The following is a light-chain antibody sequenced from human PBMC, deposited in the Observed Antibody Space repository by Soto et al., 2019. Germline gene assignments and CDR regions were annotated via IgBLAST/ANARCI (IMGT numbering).Light chain of an antibody. V-gene: IGLV1-40*01. Sequence: QSVLTHPPSVSWAPGHRFTISCTGSISNIWAGYDVHWYQQLPGTAPKLLIYVNSNRPSGVPDRFSGSKSGTSASLAITGLQAEDEADYYCQSYDSSLSGSYVFGTGTKVTVL. CDR1: ISNIWAGYD. CDR3: QSYDSSLSGSYV. J-gene: IGLJ1*01. CDR2: VNS.